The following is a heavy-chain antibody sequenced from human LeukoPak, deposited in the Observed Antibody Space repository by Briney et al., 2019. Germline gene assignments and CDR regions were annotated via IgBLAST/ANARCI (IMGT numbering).Heavy chain of an antibody. Sequence: GESLKISCKGSGYSFTSYWIGWVRQMPGKGLEWMGIIYPGDSDTRYSPSFQGQVTISADKSISTAYLQWSSLKASDTAMYYCARAYYYDSSGYPKGWFDPWGQGTLDTVSS. CDR2: IYPGDSDT. CDR1: GYSFTSYW. V-gene: IGHV5-51*01. D-gene: IGHD3-22*01. CDR3: ARAYYYDSSGYPKGWFDP. J-gene: IGHJ5*02.